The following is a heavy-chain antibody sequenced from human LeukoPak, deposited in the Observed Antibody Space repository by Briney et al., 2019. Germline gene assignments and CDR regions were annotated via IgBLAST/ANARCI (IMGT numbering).Heavy chain of an antibody. CDR2: IFGSGGSA. CDR3: GKTTTGYSSGQKPAWPVDY. J-gene: IGHJ4*02. Sequence: GGSLRLPCEASGFTFGSYAMYWVRQAPGKGLEWVAGIFGSGGSAHYADSVKGRFTISRDNSKNTVYLQINNLRVEDTAVYYCGKTTTGYSSGQKPAWPVDYWGQGTLVTVSS. CDR1: GFTFGSYA. V-gene: IGHV3-23*01. D-gene: IGHD6-19*01.